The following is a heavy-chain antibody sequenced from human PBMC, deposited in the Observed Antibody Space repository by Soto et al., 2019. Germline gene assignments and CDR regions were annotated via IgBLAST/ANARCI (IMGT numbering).Heavy chain of an antibody. CDR1: EFTFSSYA. V-gene: IGHV3-23*01. J-gene: IGHJ6*02. D-gene: IGHD3-22*01. Sequence: PVGSLRLSCAASEFTFSSYAMNWVRQAPGKGLEWVSVISGSGGTTYYADSVKGRFRISRDNSKNTLYLQMNSLRVEDTAVYYCAKGKVAYDNSGLQYFYYFPMNVWGQETTVTVSS. CDR2: ISGSGGTT. CDR3: AKGKVAYDNSGLQYFYYFPMNV.